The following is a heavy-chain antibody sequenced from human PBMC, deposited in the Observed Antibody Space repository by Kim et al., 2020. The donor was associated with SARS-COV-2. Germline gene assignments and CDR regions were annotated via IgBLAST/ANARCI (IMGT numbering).Heavy chain of an antibody. V-gene: IGHV3-9*01. J-gene: IGHJ4*02. Sequence: GGSLRLSCAASGFTFDDYAMHWVRQAPGKGLEWVSGISWNSGSIGYADSVKGRFTISRDNAKNSLYLQMNSLRAEDTALYYCAKAIFAVLRGQQLELAFDYWGQGTLVTVSS. CDR3: AKAIFAVLRGQQLELAFDY. CDR1: GFTFDDYA. D-gene: IGHD6-13*01. CDR2: ISWNSGSI.